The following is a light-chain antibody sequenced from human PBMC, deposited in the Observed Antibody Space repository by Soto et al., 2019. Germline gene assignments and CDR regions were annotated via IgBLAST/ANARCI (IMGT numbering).Light chain of an antibody. CDR3: QQYFASSWP. V-gene: IGKV3-20*01. CDR1: QSIDSKY. Sequence: EIVLTQSPGTLSSSPGERATLSCRASQSIDSKYLAWYQHKPGQAHRLLIHATSSRATGIPDRFGGSGSGTDFTLTISRLESDDLAVYYCQQYFASSWPFGQGTKVDIK. CDR2: ATS. J-gene: IGKJ1*01.